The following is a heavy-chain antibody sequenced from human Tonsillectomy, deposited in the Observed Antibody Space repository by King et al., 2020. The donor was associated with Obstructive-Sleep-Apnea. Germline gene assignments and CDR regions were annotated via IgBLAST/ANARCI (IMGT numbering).Heavy chain of an antibody. CDR1: GYTISNYG. CDR2: ILYDGSNT. D-gene: IGHD3-10*01. V-gene: IGHV3-30*03. CDR3: ASPDGSGSHPPYYDD. Sequence: VQLVESGGGVVQPGRSLRLSCAASGYTISNYGMHWVRQAPGKGLEWVAIILYDGSNTYYADSVKGRFTISRDNSKNTLYLQMNSLRSEDTAVYYCASPDGSGSHPPYYDDWGQGTLVTVSS. J-gene: IGHJ4*02.